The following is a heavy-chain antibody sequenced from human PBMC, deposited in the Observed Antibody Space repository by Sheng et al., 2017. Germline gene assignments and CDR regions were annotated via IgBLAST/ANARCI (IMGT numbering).Heavy chain of an antibody. CDR3: ARVSPLGQLLWGPLQYYYGMDV. J-gene: IGHJ6*02. V-gene: IGHV1-18*01. Sequence: QVHLVQSGAEVKKPWASVKVSCKASGYTFTSYGISWVRQAPGQGLEWMGWISTYNGDTNFAQKFQTRVTLTTDTSTTTAYMELRTLRSDDTAVYYCARVSPLGQLLWGPLQYYYGMDVWGQGT. CDR2: ISTYNGDT. D-gene: IGHD2-2*01. CDR1: GYTFTSYG.